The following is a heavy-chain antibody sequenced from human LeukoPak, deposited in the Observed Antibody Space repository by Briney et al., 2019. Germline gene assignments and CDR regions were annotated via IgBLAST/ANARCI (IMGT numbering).Heavy chain of an antibody. CDR2: INPNSGGT. D-gene: IGHD2-15*01. J-gene: IGHJ4*02. V-gene: IGHV1-2*02. Sequence: SVKVSCKASGYTFTGYYMHWVRQAPGQGLEWMGWINPNSGGTNYAQKFQGRVTMTRDTSISTAYMELSRLRSDDTAVYYCARDTGYCSGGSCSFDFYYWGQGTLVTVSS. CDR1: GYTFTGYY. CDR3: ARDTGYCSGGSCSFDFYY.